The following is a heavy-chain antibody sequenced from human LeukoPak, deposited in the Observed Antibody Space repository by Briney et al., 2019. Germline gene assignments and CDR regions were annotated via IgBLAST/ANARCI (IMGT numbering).Heavy chain of an antibody. V-gene: IGHV7-4-1*02. CDR2: INTNTGNP. D-gene: IGHD2-15*01. CDR1: GYTFTSYA. J-gene: IGHJ5*02. Sequence: GASVKVSCKASGYTFTSYAMNWVRQAPGQGLEWMGWINTNTGNPTYAQGFTGRFVFSLGTSVSTAYLQISSLKAEDTAVYYCARTSVVVVAAKISVNWFDPWGQGTLVTVSS. CDR3: ARTSVVVVAAKISVNWFDP.